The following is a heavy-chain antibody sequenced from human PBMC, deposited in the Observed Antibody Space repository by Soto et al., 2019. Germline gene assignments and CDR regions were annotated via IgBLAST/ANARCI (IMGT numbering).Heavy chain of an antibody. Sequence: GASVKVSCKAIGYSFTSHYMHWVRQAPGQGLEWMGTIYPGGVNIGYAQKFKGRVTMTKDTSTSTVYMELNSLTSEDTAVYYCAARAGAYWSQGTLVTVSS. CDR3: AARAGAY. CDR2: IYPGGVNI. D-gene: IGHD3-10*01. V-gene: IGHV1-46*01. CDR1: GYSFTSHY. J-gene: IGHJ4*02.